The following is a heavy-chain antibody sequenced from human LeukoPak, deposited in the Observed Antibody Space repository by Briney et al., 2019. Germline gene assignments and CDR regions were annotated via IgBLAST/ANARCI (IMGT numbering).Heavy chain of an antibody. CDR2: ISSSSSYI. CDR1: GFTFSSYS. D-gene: IGHD6-6*01. V-gene: IGHV3-21*01. Sequence: GGSLRLSCAASGFTFSSYSMNWVRQAPGKGLEWVSSISSSSSYIYYADSVKGRFTISRDNAKNSLSLQMNSLRAEDTAVYYCVRTERLSSSTFDYWGQGTLVTVSS. CDR3: VRTERLSSSTFDY. J-gene: IGHJ4*02.